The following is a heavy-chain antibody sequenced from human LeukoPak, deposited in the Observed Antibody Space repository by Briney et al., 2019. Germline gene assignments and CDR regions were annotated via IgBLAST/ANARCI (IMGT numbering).Heavy chain of an antibody. Sequence: GASVKVSCKASGYTFTSYDINWVRQATGQGLEWMGWMNPNSGNTGYAQKFQGRVTMTRNTSISTAYMELSSLRSEDTAVYHCARRRYSSSWYYWFDPWGQGTLVTVSS. CDR2: MNPNSGNT. D-gene: IGHD6-13*01. CDR3: ARRRYSSSWYYWFDP. CDR1: GYTFTSYD. J-gene: IGHJ5*02. V-gene: IGHV1-8*01.